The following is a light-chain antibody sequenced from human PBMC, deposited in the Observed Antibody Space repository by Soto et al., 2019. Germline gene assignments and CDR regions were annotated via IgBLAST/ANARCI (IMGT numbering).Light chain of an antibody. CDR3: QQYFEWPPMT. CDR1: ETVATN. CDR2: GAS. V-gene: IGKV3-15*01. Sequence: EVVMTQSPATLSASPEERDTLSCWASETVATNLVWYQQKPGQAPRLLVSGASTRAAGISDRCRGSGSGTEFTLTISSLRSEDSGIYYCQQYFEWPPMTFGQGTKVEI. J-gene: IGKJ1*01.